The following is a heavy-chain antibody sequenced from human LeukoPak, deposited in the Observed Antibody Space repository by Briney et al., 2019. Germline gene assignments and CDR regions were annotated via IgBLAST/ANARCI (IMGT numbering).Heavy chain of an antibody. D-gene: IGHD6-19*01. CDR3: ARLGDSSGRYFSYGDY. CDR1: GGSVSSGSYY. Sequence: PSETLSLTCTVSGGSVSSGSYYWSWTRQPPGKGLEWIGYIYYSGSTNYNPSLKSRVTISVDTSKNQFSLKLSSVTAADTAVYYCARLGDSSGRYFSYGDYWGQGTLATVSS. V-gene: IGHV4-61*01. CDR2: IYYSGST. J-gene: IGHJ4*02.